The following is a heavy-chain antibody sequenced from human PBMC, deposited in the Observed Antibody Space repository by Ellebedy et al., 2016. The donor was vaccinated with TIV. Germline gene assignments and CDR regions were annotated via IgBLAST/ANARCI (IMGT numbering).Heavy chain of an antibody. J-gene: IGHJ3*02. CDR1: GGSMTSYD. CDR3: AIEYCCDDAFDI. D-gene: IGHD3-22*01. V-gene: IGHV4-59*12. CDR2: IYHSGST. Sequence: MPSETLSLTCTVSGGSMTSYDWSWIRQPPGKGLEWIGYIYHSGSTNYNPSLKNLVIISVDTSKDQFSLKLSSVTAADTAGYYCAIEYCCDDAFDIWGQGTMVTVSS.